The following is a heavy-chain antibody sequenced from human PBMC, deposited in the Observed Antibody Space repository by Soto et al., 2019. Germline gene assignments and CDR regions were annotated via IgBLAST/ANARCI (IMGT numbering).Heavy chain of an antibody. CDR1: GYSFTSYW. V-gene: IGHV5-10-1*01. CDR2: IDPSDSYT. D-gene: IGHD4-4*01. J-gene: IGHJ6*02. CDR3: ARQGRDYGNGYYYYGMDV. Sequence: GESLKISCKGSGYSFTSYWISWVRQMPGKGLEWMGRIDPSDSYTNYSPSFQGHVTISADKSISTAYLQWSSLKASDTAMYYCARQGRDYGNGYYYYGMDVWGQGTTVTVSS.